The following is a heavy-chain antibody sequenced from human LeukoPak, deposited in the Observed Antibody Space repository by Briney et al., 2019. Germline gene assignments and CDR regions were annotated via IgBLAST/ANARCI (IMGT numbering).Heavy chain of an antibody. CDR1: GVTLSPYG. J-gene: IGHJ5*02. CDR2: ISYEGGTQ. CDR3: AKEGTPHVSTWYDL. D-gene: IGHD3-10*01. V-gene: IGHV3-30*18. Sequence: PGGSLRLSCAASGVTLSPYGMHWVRQAPGKGLEWVAVISYEGGTQHYADSVKGRFIISRDNPGNTLYLQMNILRTEDTAVYYCAKEGTPHVSTWYDLWGQGTQVIVSS.